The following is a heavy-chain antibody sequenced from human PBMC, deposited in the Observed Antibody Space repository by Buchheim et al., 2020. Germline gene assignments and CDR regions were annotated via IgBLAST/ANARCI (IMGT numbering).Heavy chain of an antibody. CDR1: GFIFSGYW. D-gene: IGHD3-3*01. V-gene: IGHV3-7*01. Sequence: EVQLVESGGGLVQPGGSLRLSCAASGFIFSGYWMSWVRQAPGKGLEWVASIKQDGSEKNYVDSVKGRFTISRDNSKNSLCLQMNSLRGEDTAVYYCARDRGWSGYRTTDFDYWGQGTL. CDR2: IKQDGSEK. J-gene: IGHJ4*02. CDR3: ARDRGWSGYRTTDFDY.